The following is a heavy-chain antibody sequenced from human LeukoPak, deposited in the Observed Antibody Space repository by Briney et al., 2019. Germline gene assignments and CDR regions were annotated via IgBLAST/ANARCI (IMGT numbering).Heavy chain of an antibody. D-gene: IGHD6-13*01. CDR2: LSGSGITT. CDR1: GFTFSNSA. V-gene: IGHV3-23*01. Sequence: GGSLRLSCAASGFTFSNSAMSWVRQAPGKGLEWVSTLSGSGITTYYADSVKGRFTISRDNAKNSLYLQMNSLRAEDTAVYYCARFGPFSSSWYWGQGTLVTVSS. CDR3: ARFGPFSSSWY. J-gene: IGHJ4*02.